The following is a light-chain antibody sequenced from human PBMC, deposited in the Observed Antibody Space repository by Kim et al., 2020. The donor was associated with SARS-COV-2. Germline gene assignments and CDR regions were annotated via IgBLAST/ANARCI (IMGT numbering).Light chain of an antibody. Sequence: SPGQPVTISCTGTRSDVGGYNYVSWYQQHPGKAPKLMIYDVSKRPSGVPDRFSGSKSGNTASLTISGLQAEDEADYYCCSYAGSYVFGTGTKVTVL. CDR3: CSYAGSYV. CDR2: DVS. J-gene: IGLJ1*01. CDR1: RSDVGGYNY. V-gene: IGLV2-11*01.